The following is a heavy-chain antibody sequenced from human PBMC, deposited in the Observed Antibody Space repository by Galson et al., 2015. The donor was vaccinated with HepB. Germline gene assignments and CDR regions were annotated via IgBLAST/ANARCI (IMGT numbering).Heavy chain of an antibody. Sequence: PLRPSCPASAFTFSCLGMRWALLAPGKGLEWVAFIRYDGSNKYYADSVKGRFTISRDNSKNTLYLQMNSLRAEDTAVYYCAKWGYDSYYDSSGYYPFDYWGQGTLVTVSS. D-gene: IGHD3-22*01. CDR2: IRYDGSNK. CDR1: AFTFSCLG. J-gene: IGHJ4*02. V-gene: IGHV3-30*02. CDR3: AKWGYDSYYDSSGYYPFDY.